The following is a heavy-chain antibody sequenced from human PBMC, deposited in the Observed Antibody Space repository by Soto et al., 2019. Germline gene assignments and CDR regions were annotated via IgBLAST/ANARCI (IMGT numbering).Heavy chain of an antibody. CDR2: INSDGSST. V-gene: IGHV3-74*01. CDR3: ARVDERAAGGMDV. CDR1: GFTFSSYW. Sequence: GSLRLSCAASGFTFSSYWMHWVRQAPGKGLVWVSRINSDGSSTSYADSVKGRFTISRDNAKNTLYLQMNSLRAEDTAVYYCARVDERAAGGMDVWGQGTTVTVSS. D-gene: IGHD6-25*01. J-gene: IGHJ6*02.